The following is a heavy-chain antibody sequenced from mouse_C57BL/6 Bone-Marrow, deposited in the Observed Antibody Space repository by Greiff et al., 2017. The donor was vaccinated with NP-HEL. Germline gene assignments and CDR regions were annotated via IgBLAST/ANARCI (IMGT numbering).Heavy chain of an antibody. V-gene: IGHV1-9*01. Sequence: VKLQQSGAELMKPGASVKLSCKASGYTFTGYWIEWVKQRPGHGLEWIGELLPGSGSHNYNEKFKGKATFTADQSSNKAYMQLSSLTTDDSAIYYCARAYYYFSSYMDDWGQGTTLTVSS. D-gene: IGHD1-1*01. CDR3: ARAYYYFSSYMDD. CDR1: GYTFTGYW. J-gene: IGHJ2*01. CDR2: LLPGSGSH.